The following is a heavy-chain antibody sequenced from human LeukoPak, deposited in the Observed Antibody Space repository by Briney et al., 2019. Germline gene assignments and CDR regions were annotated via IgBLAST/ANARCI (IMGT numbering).Heavy chain of an antibody. CDR1: GGSISSGGYY. J-gene: IGHJ4*02. D-gene: IGHD3-3*01. V-gene: IGHV4-31*03. CDR3: ARAFILRFLEWSIPDY. CDR2: IFYSGST. Sequence: PSETLSLTCTVSGGSISSGGYYWSWIRQHPGKGLEWIGYIFYSGSTNYNPSLKSRITISGDTSKNQFSLKLTSVTAADTAVYYCARAFILRFLEWSIPDYWGQGTLVTVSS.